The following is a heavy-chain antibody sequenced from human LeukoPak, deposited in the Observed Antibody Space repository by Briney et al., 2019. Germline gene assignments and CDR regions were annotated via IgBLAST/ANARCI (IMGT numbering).Heavy chain of an antibody. D-gene: IGHD5-18*01. V-gene: IGHV3-21*01. CDR3: ARIHVDTGFDI. CDR2: ISSSSAYI. J-gene: IGHJ3*02. Sequence: GGSLRLSCVASGFIFSDYSMDWVRQAPGKGLEWVSSISSSSAYIFYSDSVKGRFTISRDNAKNSLYLQMNSLRAEDTAVYYCARIHVDTGFDIWGQGTMVTVSS. CDR1: GFIFSDYS.